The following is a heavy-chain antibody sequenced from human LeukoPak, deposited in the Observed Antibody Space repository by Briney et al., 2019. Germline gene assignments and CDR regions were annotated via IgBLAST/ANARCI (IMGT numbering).Heavy chain of an antibody. Sequence: SETLSLTXTVSGGSISSYYWSWIRQPPGKGLEWIGYIYYSGSTNYNPSLKSRVTISVDTSKNQFSLKLSSVTAADTAVYYCARTRSNYYDSSGYRAELDYWGRGTLVTVSS. CDR3: ARTRSNYYDSSGYRAELDY. CDR2: IYYSGST. D-gene: IGHD3-22*01. CDR1: GGSISSYY. V-gene: IGHV4-59*01. J-gene: IGHJ4*02.